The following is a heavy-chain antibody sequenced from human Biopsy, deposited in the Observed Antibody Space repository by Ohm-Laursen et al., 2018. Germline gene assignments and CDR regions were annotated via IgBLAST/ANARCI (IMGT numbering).Heavy chain of an antibody. J-gene: IGHJ4*02. CDR3: ALQSVAQMKNFDY. CDR2: ISPKSGDT. V-gene: IGHV1-2*02. CDR1: GFSFTGYY. D-gene: IGHD6-19*01. Sequence: VSSVKVSCNASGFSFTGYYIHWVRQAPGQGLEWMGWISPKSGDTNYAHKFQGNITMTRDTSMSTAHMEMSRLRCDDTAVYYCALQSVAQMKNFDYWGQGTLVTVSS.